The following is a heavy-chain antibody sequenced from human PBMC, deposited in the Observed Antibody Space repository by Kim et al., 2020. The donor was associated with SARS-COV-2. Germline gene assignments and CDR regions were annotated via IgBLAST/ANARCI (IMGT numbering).Heavy chain of an antibody. CDR1: GYTFTSYG. Sequence: ASVKVSCKASGYTFTSYGISWVRQAPGQGLEWMGWISAYNGNTNYAQKLQGRVTMTTDTSTSTAYMELRSLRSDDTAVYYCARVDPESYYDSSGYYTPGYWGQGTLVTVSS. J-gene: IGHJ4*02. V-gene: IGHV1-18*01. CDR3: ARVDPESYYDSSGYYTPGY. CDR2: ISAYNGNT. D-gene: IGHD3-22*01.